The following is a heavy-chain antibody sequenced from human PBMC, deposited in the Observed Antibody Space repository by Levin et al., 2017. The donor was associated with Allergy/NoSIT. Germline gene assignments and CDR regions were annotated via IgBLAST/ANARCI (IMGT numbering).Heavy chain of an antibody. D-gene: IGHD3-10*01. J-gene: IGHJ6*03. V-gene: IGHV1-18*01. CDR3: ARNYGSGSYYMTYMDV. CDR1: GYTFTSYG. CDR2: ISAYNGNT. Sequence: GESLKISCKASGYTFTSYGISWVRQAPGQGLEWMGWISAYNGNTNYAQKLQGRVTMTTDTSTSTAYMELRSLRSDDTAVYYCARNYGSGSYYMTYMDVWGKGTTVTVSS.